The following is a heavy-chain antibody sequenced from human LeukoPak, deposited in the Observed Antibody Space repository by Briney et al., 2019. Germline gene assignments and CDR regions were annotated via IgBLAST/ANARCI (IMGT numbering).Heavy chain of an antibody. V-gene: IGHV4-59*01. J-gene: IGHJ4*02. Sequence: SETLSLTCTVSGGSISSYYWSWIRQPPGKRLEWIGYIYYSGSTNYNPSLKSRVTISVDTSKNQFSLKLSSVTAADTAVYYCARDGYVGGYDYWGQGTLVTVSS. CDR1: GGSISSYY. D-gene: IGHD5-12*01. CDR3: ARDGYVGGYDY. CDR2: IYYSGST.